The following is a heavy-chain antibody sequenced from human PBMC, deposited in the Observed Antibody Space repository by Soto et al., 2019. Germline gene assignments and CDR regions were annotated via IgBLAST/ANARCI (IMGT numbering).Heavy chain of an antibody. D-gene: IGHD5-12*01. CDR2: IYPGDSDT. CDR1: GYSFTSYW. V-gene: IGHV5-51*01. J-gene: IGHJ6*04. Sequence: GESLKISCNGSGYSFTSYWIGWVRQMPGKSLEWMGIIYPGDSDTRYSPSFQGQVTISADKSISTAYLQWSSLKASDTAMYYCARQQYDYHDQQDVSGKRTTVTVSS. CDR3: ARQQYDYHDQQDV.